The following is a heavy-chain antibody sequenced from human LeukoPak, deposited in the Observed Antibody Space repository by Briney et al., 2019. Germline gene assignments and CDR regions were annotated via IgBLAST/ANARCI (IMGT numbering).Heavy chain of an antibody. CDR1: GYTFNDYY. J-gene: IGHJ4*02. CDR2: INPNSGGT. V-gene: IGHV1-2*02. D-gene: IGHD3-22*01. CDR3: ARPEGDSSGYYEYYFDY. Sequence: ASVKVSCRASGYTFNDYYLHWMRQAPGQGLEWMGWINPNSGGTNYAQKFQGRVTMTRDTSISTAYMELSRLRSDDTAVYYCARPEGDSSGYYEYYFDYWGQGTLVTVSS.